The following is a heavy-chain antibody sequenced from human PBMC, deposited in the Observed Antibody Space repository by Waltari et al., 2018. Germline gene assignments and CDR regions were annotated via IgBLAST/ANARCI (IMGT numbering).Heavy chain of an antibody. CDR3: ARKFKYGSGGSCYLSEFDY. D-gene: IGHD2-15*01. CDR2: IYYSGRT. CDR1: GGSISSSSYY. V-gene: IGHV4-39*01. J-gene: IGHJ4*02. Sequence: QLQLQESGAGLVKPSETLSLTCTVSGGSISSSSYYWGWIRQPPGKGVGWLWSIYYSGRTTTTPPLKIRVTISVDTSRNQFSLKWGSVTAADTAFYYGARKFKYGSGGSCYLSEFDYWGQGTLVTVSS.